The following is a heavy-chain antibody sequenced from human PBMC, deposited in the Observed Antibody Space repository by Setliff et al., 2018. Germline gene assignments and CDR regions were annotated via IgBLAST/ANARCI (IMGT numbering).Heavy chain of an antibody. Sequence: SVKVSCKASGYTFTSYAISWVRQAPGQGLEWMGGIIPIFGTANYAQKFQGRVTITADESTSTAYMELSSLRSEDTAVYYCARDSRGLVPAAIEGSYYYYYMDVWGKGTTVTVSS. CDR3: ARDSRGLVPAAIEGSYYYYYMDV. D-gene: IGHD2-2*02. V-gene: IGHV1-69*13. CDR2: IIPIFGTA. J-gene: IGHJ6*03. CDR1: GYTFTSYA.